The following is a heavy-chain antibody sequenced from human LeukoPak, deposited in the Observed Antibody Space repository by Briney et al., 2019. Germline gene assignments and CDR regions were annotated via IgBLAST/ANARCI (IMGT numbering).Heavy chain of an antibody. D-gene: IGHD2-15*01. CDR1: GGTFSSYA. Sequence: ASVKVSCKASGGTFSSYAISWVRQAPGQGLEWMGRIIPILGIANYAQKFQGRVTITADKSTSTAYMEPSSLRSEDTAVYYCASRYCSGGSCYSLGSDAFDIWGQGTMVTVSS. CDR2: IIPILGIA. J-gene: IGHJ3*02. CDR3: ASRYCSGGSCYSLGSDAFDI. V-gene: IGHV1-69*04.